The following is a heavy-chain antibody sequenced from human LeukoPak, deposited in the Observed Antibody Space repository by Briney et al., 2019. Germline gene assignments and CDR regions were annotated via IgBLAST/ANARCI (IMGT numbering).Heavy chain of an antibody. J-gene: IGHJ4*02. V-gene: IGHV4-4*07. CDR1: GGSIRSYY. CDR3: ARNGGSGTYYDGSFDY. CDR2: IYISGST. D-gene: IGHD1-26*01. Sequence: SETLSLTCTVSGGSIRSYYWCWIRQCARKGLGWVWRIYISGSTDYNPYLKSRVTMSVDTSKNQFSLKLSSVTAADTAMYYCARNGGSGTYYDGSFDYWGQGTLVTVSS.